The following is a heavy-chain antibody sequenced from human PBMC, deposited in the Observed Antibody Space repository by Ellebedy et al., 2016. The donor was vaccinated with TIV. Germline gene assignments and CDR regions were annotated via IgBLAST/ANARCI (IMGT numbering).Heavy chain of an antibody. D-gene: IGHD5-12*01. V-gene: IGHV3-53*01. CDR3: ARGRGYILDH. J-gene: IGHJ4*02. CDR1: GFTVSNNY. Sequence: GGSLRLXXAASGFTVSNNYMTWVRQAPGKGLEWVSLIYSGGRTYYADSVKGRFTISRDNSKNTVYLQMNSLRAEDTAVYYCARGRGYILDHWGQGTLVTVSS. CDR2: IYSGGRT.